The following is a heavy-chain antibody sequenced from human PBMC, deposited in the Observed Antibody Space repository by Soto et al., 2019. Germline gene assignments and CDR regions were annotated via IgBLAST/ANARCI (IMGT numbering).Heavy chain of an antibody. J-gene: IGHJ3*02. V-gene: IGHV3-23*01. Sequence: EVQLLESGGGLVQPGGSLRLSCAASGFTFSGYAIIWVRQAPGKGLEWVSTISGGGDGTYYADSVKGRFTISRDNSRDTVYLEVSSLRADYTAVHYCARKGPGSLTTYWSGGGCHYAFDIWGQGTMVTVSS. D-gene: IGHD2-15*01. CDR3: ARKGPGSLTTYWSGGGCHYAFDI. CDR1: GFTFSGYA. CDR2: ISGGGDGT.